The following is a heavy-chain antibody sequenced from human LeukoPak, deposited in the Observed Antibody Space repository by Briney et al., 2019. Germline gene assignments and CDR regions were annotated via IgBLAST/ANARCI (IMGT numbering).Heavy chain of an antibody. Sequence: GGSLRLSCAASGFSFSSYAMNWVRRAPEKGLDWVSGISGSGGKTYYAGSVKGRLTVSRDNSRNMLYLEMNSLRAEDTAVYYCAKFQANYYDSSGYGCFDYWGQGVLVTVSS. CDR2: ISGSGGKT. V-gene: IGHV3-23*01. D-gene: IGHD3-22*01. CDR3: AKFQANYYDSSGYGCFDY. J-gene: IGHJ4*02. CDR1: GFSFSSYA.